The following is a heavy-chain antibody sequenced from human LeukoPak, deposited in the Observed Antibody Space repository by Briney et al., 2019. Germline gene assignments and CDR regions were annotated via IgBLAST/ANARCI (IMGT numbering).Heavy chain of an antibody. J-gene: IGHJ6*02. CDR2: IYYTGST. CDR3: ARAKATSPNYYYYGMDV. Sequence: SETLSLTCTVSGGSINSYYWSWIRQPPGKGLEWIGCIYYTGSTNHNPSLKSRVTISVDTSKNQFSLKLSSVTAADTAVYYCARAKATSPNYYYYGMDVWGQGTTVTVSS. V-gene: IGHV4-59*01. CDR1: GGSINSYY.